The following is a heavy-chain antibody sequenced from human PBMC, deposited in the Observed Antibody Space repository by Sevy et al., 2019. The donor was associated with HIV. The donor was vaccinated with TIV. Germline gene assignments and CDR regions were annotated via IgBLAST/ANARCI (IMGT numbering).Heavy chain of an antibody. J-gene: IGHJ4*02. CDR1: GGSISLYY. V-gene: IGHV4-4*07. Sequence: SETLSLTCTVSGGSISLYYWSWIRQPAGKGLEWIGHIYGSGNTSYNPSLKSRVTMSVDTSKNQISLKLTSVTAADTAVYYCAREAKLGAPLGYWGQGTLVTVSS. CDR3: AREAKLGAPLGY. D-gene: IGHD3-16*01. CDR2: IYGSGNT.